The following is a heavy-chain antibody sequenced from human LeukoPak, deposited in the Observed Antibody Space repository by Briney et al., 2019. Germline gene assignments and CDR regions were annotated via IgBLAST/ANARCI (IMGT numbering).Heavy chain of an antibody. CDR2: FDPEDGET. CDR1: GYTLTELS. CDR3: ATRGSSWYGYWFDP. Sequence: ASVKVSCKVSGYTLTELSMHWVRQAPGKGLEWMGGFDPEDGETIYAQKFQGRVTMTEDISTDTAYMELSSLRSEDTAVYYCATRGSSWYGYWFDPWGQGTLVTVSS. V-gene: IGHV1-24*01. J-gene: IGHJ5*02. D-gene: IGHD6-13*01.